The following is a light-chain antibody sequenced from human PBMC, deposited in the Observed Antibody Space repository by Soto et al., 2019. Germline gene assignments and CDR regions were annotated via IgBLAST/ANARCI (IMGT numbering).Light chain of an antibody. CDR3: QKYNQWPWT. J-gene: IGKJ1*01. CDR2: EAS. CDR1: QSLGSN. V-gene: IGKV3-15*01. Sequence: VVMTQSPATLSVSPGERAVVSCRASQSLGSNLAWYHHKPGQAPRLLLYEASIRATGIPARFSGDGSGTEFTLTISSLQSEDFGIYYCQKYNQWPWTFGPGTKVDIK.